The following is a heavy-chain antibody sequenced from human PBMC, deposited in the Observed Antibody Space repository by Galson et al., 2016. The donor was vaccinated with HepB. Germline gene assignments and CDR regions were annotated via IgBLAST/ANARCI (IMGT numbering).Heavy chain of an antibody. CDR1: RGSFSGYY. CDR3: ARCRAAAGDYYYYYMDV. V-gene: IGHV4-34*09. J-gene: IGHJ6*03. D-gene: IGHD6-13*01. Sequence: TLSLTCAVYRGSFSGYYWTWIRQPPGKSLEWIGYIYYSGSTYYNPSLKSRVTISVDTSENQFSLKLSSVTAADTAVYYCARCRAAAGDYYYYYMDVWGKGTTVTVSS. CDR2: IYYSGST.